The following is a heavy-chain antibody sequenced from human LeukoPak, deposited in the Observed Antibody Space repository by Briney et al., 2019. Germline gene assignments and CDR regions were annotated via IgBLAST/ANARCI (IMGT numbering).Heavy chain of an antibody. CDR1: GFTFSSYS. Sequence: GGSLRLSCAASGFTFSSYSMNWVRQAPGKGLEWVSSISSSSSYIYYADSVKGRFTISRDNAKNSLYLQINSLRAEDTAVYYCARDPPGSSPPLDYWGQGTLVTVSS. D-gene: IGHD6-6*01. CDR3: ARDPPGSSPPLDY. J-gene: IGHJ4*02. V-gene: IGHV3-21*01. CDR2: ISSSSSYI.